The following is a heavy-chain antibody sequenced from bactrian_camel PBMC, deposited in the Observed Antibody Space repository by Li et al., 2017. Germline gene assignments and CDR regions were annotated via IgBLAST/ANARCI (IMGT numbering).Heavy chain of an antibody. V-gene: IGHV3S40*01. J-gene: IGHJ6*01. D-gene: IGHD6*01. CDR3: AAEPRQHESCVGSVVAIWAFGT. CDR1: GYTSNSCD. CDR2: IFTGSGST. Sequence: DVQLVESGGDLVPAGGPLRLSCTAPGYTSNSCDIAWYRQAPGQTREWVASIFTGSGSTYYADSVKGRFTIFQDNAKDTVHLQMNSLKPEDTATYYCAAEPRQHESCVGSVVAIWAFGTTGQGTQVTVS.